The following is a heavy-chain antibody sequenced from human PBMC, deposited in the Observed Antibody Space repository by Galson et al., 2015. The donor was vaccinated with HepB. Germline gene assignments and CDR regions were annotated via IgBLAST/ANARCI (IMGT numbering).Heavy chain of an antibody. CDR1: GYDFTTYW. CDR2: MYPGDSDI. V-gene: IGHV5-51*03. J-gene: IGHJ3*02. Sequence: SGAEVKKPRESLKISCQSSGYDFTTYWIGWARQLPGKGLEWVGIMYPGDSDIRYSPSFQGRVTMSADKSTSTAYLQWSSLKASDSATYYCTRPAGLWLSFDIWGQGTMVTVSS. D-gene: IGHD6-19*01. CDR3: TRPAGLWLSFDI.